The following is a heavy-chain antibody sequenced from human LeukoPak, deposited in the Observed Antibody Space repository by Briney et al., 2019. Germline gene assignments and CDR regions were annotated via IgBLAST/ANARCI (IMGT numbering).Heavy chain of an antibody. CDR1: GGSVSSGSYY. V-gene: IGHV4-61*01. CDR3: ARAGRSMNGGNFDY. D-gene: IGHD4-23*01. J-gene: IGHJ4*02. CDR2: IYYSGST. Sequence: SETLSLTCTVSGGSVSSGSYYWSWIRQPPGKGLEWIGYIYYSGSTNYNPSLKSRVTISVDTSKNQFSLKLSSVTAADTAVYYCARAGRSMNGGNFDYWGQGTLVTVSS.